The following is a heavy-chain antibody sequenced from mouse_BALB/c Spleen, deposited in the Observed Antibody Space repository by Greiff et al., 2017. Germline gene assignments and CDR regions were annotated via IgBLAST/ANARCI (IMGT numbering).Heavy chain of an antibody. D-gene: IGHD1-1*01. V-gene: IGHV14-3*02. CDR2: IDPANGNN. J-gene: IGHJ3*01. Sequence: VQLQQSGAELVKPGASVKLSCTASGFNIKDTYMHWVKQRPEQGLEWIGRIDPANGNNNYDPKFQGKATITADTSSNTAYLQLSSLTSEDTAVYYSTRAPYYGSIAYWGQGTLVTVSA. CDR3: TRAPYYGSIAY. CDR1: GFNIKDTY.